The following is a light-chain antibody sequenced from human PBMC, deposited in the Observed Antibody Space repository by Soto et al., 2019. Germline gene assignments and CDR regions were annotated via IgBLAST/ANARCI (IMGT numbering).Light chain of an antibody. V-gene: IGLV1-40*01. CDR3: QSYDSSLTGSV. CDR2: GSA. Sequence: QSVLTQPPSVSGAPGHRVIISCTGTSSNIGAGYDVHWYQQLPGTAPKLLMYGSANRPSGVPDRISGSKSGTSASLVITGLQSEHEADYYCQSYDSSLTGSVFGGGTKVSVL. CDR1: SSNIGAGYD. J-gene: IGLJ3*02.